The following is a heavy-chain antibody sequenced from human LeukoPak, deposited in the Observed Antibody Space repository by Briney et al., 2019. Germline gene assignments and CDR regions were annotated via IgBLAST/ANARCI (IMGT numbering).Heavy chain of an antibody. CDR1: GYTFTSYG. CDR3: ARHVGSYAFTEFDY. V-gene: IGHV1-18*01. D-gene: IGHD1-26*01. J-gene: IGHJ4*02. CDR2: ISAYNGNT. Sequence: ASVKVSCKASGYTFTSYGISWVRQAPGQGLEWMGWISAYNGNTNYAQKLQGRVTMTTDTSTSTAYMGLRSLRSDDTAVYYCARHVGSYAFTEFDYWGQGTLVTVSS.